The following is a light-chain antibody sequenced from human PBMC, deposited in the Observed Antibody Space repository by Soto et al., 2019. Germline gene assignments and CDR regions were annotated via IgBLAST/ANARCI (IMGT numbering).Light chain of an antibody. CDR3: QQRSNWPWT. J-gene: IGKJ1*01. Sequence: EIVLTQSPATLSLSPGERATLSCRASQSISSYLAWYQQKPGQAPRLLMYDASNRATGIPARFSGSGSGRDFNLTISSLEPEDFAVYYCQQRSNWPWTFGQGTKVEIK. CDR2: DAS. CDR1: QSISSY. V-gene: IGKV3-11*02.